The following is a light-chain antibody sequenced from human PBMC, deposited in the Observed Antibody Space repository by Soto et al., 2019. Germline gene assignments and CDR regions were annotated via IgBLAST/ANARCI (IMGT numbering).Light chain of an antibody. CDR3: QKYNSAPLT. J-gene: IGKJ5*01. V-gene: IGKV1-27*01. CDR2: AAS. CDR1: QSISSY. Sequence: DIQMTQSPSSLSASVGDRVTITCRASQSISSYLNWYQQKPGKAPKLLIYAASTLQSGVPSRFSGSGSGTDFTLTINSLQPEDVATYYCQKYNSAPLTFGQGTRLEIK.